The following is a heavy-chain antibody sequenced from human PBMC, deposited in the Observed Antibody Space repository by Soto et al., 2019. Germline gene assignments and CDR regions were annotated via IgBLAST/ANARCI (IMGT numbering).Heavy chain of an antibody. CDR1: GFTFSDYY. CDR3: ARVDKDYYYDSSGSWYTFDY. Sequence: PGGSLRLSCAASGFTFSDYYMSWIRQAPGKGLEWVSYISSSSSYTNYADSVKGRFTISRDNAKNSLYLQMNSLRAEDTAVYYCARVDKDYYYDSSGSWYTFDYWGQGTLVTVSS. CDR2: ISSSSSYT. J-gene: IGHJ4*02. D-gene: IGHD3-22*01. V-gene: IGHV3-11*06.